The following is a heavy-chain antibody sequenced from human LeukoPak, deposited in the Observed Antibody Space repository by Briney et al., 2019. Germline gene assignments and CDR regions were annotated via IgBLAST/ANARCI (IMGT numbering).Heavy chain of an antibody. CDR3: ARGDPHADL. CDR1: GFDLSTYE. V-gene: IGHV3-48*03. CDR2: ITISGHTK. J-gene: IGHJ5*02. Sequence: GGSLRLSCAASGFDLSTYEMNWVRQAPGKGLEWIADITISGHTKNYADSVKGRFTISRDNARTSLYLQMNSLRVEDTGVYYCARGDPHADLWGQGTLVTVSS.